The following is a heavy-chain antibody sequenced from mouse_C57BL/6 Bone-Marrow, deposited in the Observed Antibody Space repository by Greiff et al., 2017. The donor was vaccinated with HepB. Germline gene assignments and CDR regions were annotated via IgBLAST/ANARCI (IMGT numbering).Heavy chain of an antibody. J-gene: IGHJ2*01. V-gene: IGHV1-59*01. CDR3: AREAKFDGTDY. D-gene: IGHD2-1*01. CDR2: IDPSDSYT. CDR1: GYTFTSYW. Sequence: VQLQQPGAELVRPGTSVKLSCKASGYTFTSYWMHWVKQRPGQGLEWIGVIDPSDSYTNYNQKFKGKATLTVDTSSSTAYMQLSSLTSEDSAVYYCAREAKFDGTDYWGQGTTLTVSS.